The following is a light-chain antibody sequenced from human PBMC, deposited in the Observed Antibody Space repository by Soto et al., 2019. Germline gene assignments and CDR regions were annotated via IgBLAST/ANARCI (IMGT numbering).Light chain of an antibody. J-gene: IGKJ2*01. CDR1: QSITNS. Sequence: EIVMTQSPATLSVSPGERATLSCRASQSITNSLAWYQQKPGQAPRLLIQGASSRATGIPARFSGSGSGTEFTLTISSLQSEDFAVYYCQQYHDWPPYTFGQGTKVEIK. V-gene: IGKV3-15*01. CDR2: GAS. CDR3: QQYHDWPPYT.